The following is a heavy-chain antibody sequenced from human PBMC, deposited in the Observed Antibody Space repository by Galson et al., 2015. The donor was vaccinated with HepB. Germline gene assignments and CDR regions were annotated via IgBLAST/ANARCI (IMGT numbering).Heavy chain of an antibody. V-gene: IGHV4-31*03. CDR2: IYYSGST. D-gene: IGHD2-2*01. CDR3: ARDPTGGIVPAAAGWYFDL. J-gene: IGHJ2*01. CDR1: GGSISSGGYY. Sequence: LSLTCTVSGGSISSGGYYWNWIRQHPGKGLEWIGYIYYSGSTWYSPSLKSRLKISIDTSKNQFSLKLSSVTAADTAAYYCARDPTGGIVPAAAGWYFDLWGRGPLVTVSS.